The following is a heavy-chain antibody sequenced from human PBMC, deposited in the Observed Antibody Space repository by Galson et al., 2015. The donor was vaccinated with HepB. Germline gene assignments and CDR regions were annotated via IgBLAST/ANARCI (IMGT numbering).Heavy chain of an antibody. V-gene: IGHV1-18*04. D-gene: IGHD1-26*01. CDR3: AWGSGSYDSEAWYFDY. CDR1: GYTFTSYG. CDR2: ISAYNGNT. Sequence: SVKVSCKASGYTFTSYGISWVRQAPGQGLEWMGWISAYNGNTNYARKLQGRVTMTTDTSTSTAYMELRSLRSDDTAVYYCAWGSGSYDSEAWYFDYWGQGTLVTVSS. J-gene: IGHJ4*02.